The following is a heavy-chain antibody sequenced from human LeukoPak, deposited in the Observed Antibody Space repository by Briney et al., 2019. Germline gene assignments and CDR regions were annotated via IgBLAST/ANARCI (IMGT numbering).Heavy chain of an antibody. J-gene: IGHJ3*02. Sequence: SETPSLTCAVHGGSFSGYYWSWIRQPPGGGLEWIGEINPRGSTTYNPSLKSRVTTPADTSKNKFSLKLSSAAAADTAVYYCARPKTVITMIEGSEVAFDIWGQGTMGTVSS. CDR1: GGSFSGYY. CDR2: INPRGST. CDR3: ARPKTVITMIEGSEVAFDI. V-gene: IGHV4-34*01. D-gene: IGHD3-22*01.